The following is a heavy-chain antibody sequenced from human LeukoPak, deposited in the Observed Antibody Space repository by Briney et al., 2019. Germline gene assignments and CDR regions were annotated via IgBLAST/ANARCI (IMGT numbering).Heavy chain of an antibody. J-gene: IGHJ5*02. V-gene: IGHV4-39*07. CDR3: AREGGLAYCGGDCYFGWFDP. CDR1: GGSISSSSYY. D-gene: IGHD2-21*02. Sequence: SETLSLTCSVSGGSISSSSYYWGWIRQPPGKGLEWIGSIYYSGSTYYNPSLKSRVTISVDTSKNQFSLKLSSVTAAETAVYYCAREGGLAYCGGDCYFGWFDPWGQGTLVTVSS. CDR2: IYYSGST.